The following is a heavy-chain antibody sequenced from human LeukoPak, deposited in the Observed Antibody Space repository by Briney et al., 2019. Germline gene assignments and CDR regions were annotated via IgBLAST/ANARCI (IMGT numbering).Heavy chain of an antibody. Sequence: SETLSLTCAVSGGSISSGGYSWSWIRRPPGKGLEWIGYIYHSGSTYYNPSLKSRVTISVDRSKNQFSLKLSSVTAADTAVYYCARAAVGFLEWLLFDYWGQGTLVTVSS. CDR3: ARAAVGFLEWLLFDY. CDR1: GGSISSGGYS. CDR2: IYHSGST. J-gene: IGHJ4*02. V-gene: IGHV4-30-2*01. D-gene: IGHD3-3*02.